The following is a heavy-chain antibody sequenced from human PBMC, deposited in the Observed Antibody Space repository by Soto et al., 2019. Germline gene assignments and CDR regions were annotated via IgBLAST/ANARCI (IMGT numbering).Heavy chain of an antibody. CDR2: IYHDRST. D-gene: IGHD3-10*01. J-gene: IGHJ6*02. CDR1: GDSISTSNW. V-gene: IGHV4-4*02. CDR3: AKNPLWFGELRGLHV. Sequence: QVQLQQSGPGLVRPSGTLSLTCAVSGDSISTSNWWTWVRQPPGKGLEWIGDIYHDRSTNYNPSLKXRXTXXMDKSKNQFSLNLPSMTAADTGVYTCAKNPLWFGELRGLHVWGQGTTVIVSS.